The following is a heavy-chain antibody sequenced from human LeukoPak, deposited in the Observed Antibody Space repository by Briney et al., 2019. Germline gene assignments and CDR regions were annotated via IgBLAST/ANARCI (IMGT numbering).Heavy chain of an antibody. CDR3: ARQRRYCSGDNCYQRTFDY. D-gene: IGHD2-15*01. CDR2: IKQDGSEK. CDR1: GLTFGRHW. Sequence: GGSLRLSCAAFGLTFGRHWISWVRQAPGEGLEWVANIKQDGSEKYYVDSVKGRFTISRDNAKNSLYLQMNSLRAEDTAVYYCARQRRYCSGDNCYQRTFDYWGQGTLVTVSS. J-gene: IGHJ4*02. V-gene: IGHV3-7*01.